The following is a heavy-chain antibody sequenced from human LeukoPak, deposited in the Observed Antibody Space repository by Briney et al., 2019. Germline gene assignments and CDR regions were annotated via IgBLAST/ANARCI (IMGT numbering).Heavy chain of an antibody. D-gene: IGHD3-22*01. J-gene: IGHJ6*02. Sequence: PGGSLRLSCAASGFTFSSYSMNWIRQAPGKGLEWVSSISSSSSYIYYADSVKGRFTISRDNAKNSLYLQMNSLRAEDTAVYYCAREAYYDSSGLDHYGMDVWGQGTTVTVSS. CDR1: GFTFSSYS. CDR3: AREAYYDSSGLDHYGMDV. V-gene: IGHV3-21*01. CDR2: ISSSSSYI.